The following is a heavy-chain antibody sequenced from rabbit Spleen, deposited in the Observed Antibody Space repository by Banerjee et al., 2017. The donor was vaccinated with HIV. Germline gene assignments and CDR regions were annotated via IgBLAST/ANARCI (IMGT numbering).Heavy chain of an antibody. CDR2: IRGGSSGSI. J-gene: IGHJ4*01. CDR3: VREAGYGGYGDANL. Sequence: QEQLEESGGDLVKPEGSLTLTCTASGFSFSSSYWMCWVRQAPGKGLEWIACIRGGSSGSIYYANWAKGRFTISSHDAQNTLYLQLNSLTAADTATYFCVREAGYGGYGDANLWGQGTLVTVS. V-gene: IGHV1S45*01. CDR1: GFSFSSSYW. D-gene: IGHD6-1*01.